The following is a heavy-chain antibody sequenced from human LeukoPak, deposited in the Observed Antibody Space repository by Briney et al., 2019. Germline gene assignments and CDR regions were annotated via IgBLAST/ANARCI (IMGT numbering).Heavy chain of an antibody. CDR1: GFTFSNAW. CDR2: IKSKTDGGTT. CDR3: TTNPYSSSWLAGAFAI. Sequence: GGSLRLSCAVSGFTFSNAWMTWVRQIPGKGLEWVGRIKSKTDGGTTDYATPVKGRFTISRDDSKNTLYLQMNSLKTENTAVYYCTTNPYSSSWLAGAFAIWGQGTMVTVSS. D-gene: IGHD6-13*01. V-gene: IGHV3-15*01. J-gene: IGHJ3*02.